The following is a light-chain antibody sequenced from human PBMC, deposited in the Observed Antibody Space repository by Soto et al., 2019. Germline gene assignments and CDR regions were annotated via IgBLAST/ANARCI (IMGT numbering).Light chain of an antibody. CDR2: GAS. CDR1: QSINSN. J-gene: IGKJ1*01. CDR3: QQYNSWWT. V-gene: IGKV3-15*01. Sequence: EIVMTHSPATLSVPPGARATLSCRASQSINSNLAWYQQKPGQAPRLLIYGASTRATGIPARFSGSESGTEFTLTISSLQSEDFAVYYCQQYNSWWTFGQGTKVDIK.